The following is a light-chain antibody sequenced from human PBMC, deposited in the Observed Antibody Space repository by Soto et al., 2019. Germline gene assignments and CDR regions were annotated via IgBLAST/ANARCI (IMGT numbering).Light chain of an antibody. CDR1: QSVRSNY. J-gene: IGKJ1*01. V-gene: IGKV3-20*01. Sequence: EIVLTQSRGTLSLSPGERATLSCRASQSVRSNYLAWYQQKPGQAPRLLIYGASNRATDVPDRFSGSGSGTDFTLTISRLEPEDFAVYYCQQYGSSPRTFGQGTKVEIK. CDR2: GAS. CDR3: QQYGSSPRT.